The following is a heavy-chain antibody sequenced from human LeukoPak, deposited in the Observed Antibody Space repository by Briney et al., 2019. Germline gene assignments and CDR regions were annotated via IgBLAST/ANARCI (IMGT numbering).Heavy chain of an antibody. CDR3: ARDPLGVLSYFDY. J-gene: IGHJ4*02. Sequence: GGSLRLSCATSGFTFDDYAMHWVRQAPGKGLEGVAVIWYDGSNRYYADSLKGRFTISRDNSKNTLYLQMNSLTADDTAVYYCARDPLGVLSYFDYWGQGTLVTVSS. CDR2: IWYDGSNR. CDR1: GFTFDDYA. D-gene: IGHD3-16*01. V-gene: IGHV3-33*08.